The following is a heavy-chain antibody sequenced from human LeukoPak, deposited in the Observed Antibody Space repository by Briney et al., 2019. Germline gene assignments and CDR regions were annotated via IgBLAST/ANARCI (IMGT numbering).Heavy chain of an antibody. CDR1: GYSISSGYY. CDR3: ARDPYYDILTGYALGDYMDV. D-gene: IGHD3-9*01. Sequence: PSETLSLTCTVSGYSISSGYYWGWIRQPPGKGLEWIGSIYHSGSTYYNPSLKSRVTISVDTSKNQFSLKLSSVTAADTAVYYCARDPYYDILTGYALGDYMDVWGKGTTVTVSS. J-gene: IGHJ6*03. CDR2: IYHSGST. V-gene: IGHV4-38-2*02.